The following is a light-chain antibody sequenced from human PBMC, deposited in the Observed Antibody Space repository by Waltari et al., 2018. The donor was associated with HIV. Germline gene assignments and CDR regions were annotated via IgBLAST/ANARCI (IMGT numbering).Light chain of an antibody. Sequence: QSALTQPRSVSGSPGQSVTISCTGTSSDVGGYNYVSWYQQHPGQAPKLMSSDVNTRPSGVPDRFSGSKSGNTASLTISGLQAEDEADYYCCSYAGSYTVVFGGGTKLTVL. CDR3: CSYAGSYTVV. CDR2: DVN. CDR1: SSDVGGYNY. V-gene: IGLV2-11*01. J-gene: IGLJ2*01.